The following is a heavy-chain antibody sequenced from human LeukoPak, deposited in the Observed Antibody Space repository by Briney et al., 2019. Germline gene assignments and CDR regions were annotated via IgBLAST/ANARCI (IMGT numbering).Heavy chain of an antibody. D-gene: IGHD3-9*01. Sequence: PGRSLRLSCSAPGFTFSSYAMHWVRQAPGKGLEYVSAISSNGGSTHYADSVKGRFTISRDNSKNTLYLQMSSLRAEATAVYYCVKGTPYDILTGYYKGWGQGTLVTVSS. CDR3: VKGTPYDILTGYYKG. CDR2: ISSNGGST. V-gene: IGHV3-64D*06. J-gene: IGHJ4*02. CDR1: GFTFSSYA.